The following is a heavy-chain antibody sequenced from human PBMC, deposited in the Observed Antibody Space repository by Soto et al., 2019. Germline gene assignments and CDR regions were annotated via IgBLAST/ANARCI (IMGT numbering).Heavy chain of an antibody. Sequence: ASVKVSCKASGYTLTNNDIHWVRQATGQGLEWMGWMNPNSGNTGHAQNFKGRLTMTRQKSVSTAYMELSNLRSEDTAVYYCARGMHNPDYAVYFDHCGQGTPVTVSS. CDR2: MNPNSGNT. CDR1: GYTLTNND. J-gene: IGHJ4*02. D-gene: IGHD4-17*01. V-gene: IGHV1-8*01. CDR3: ARGMHNPDYAVYFDH.